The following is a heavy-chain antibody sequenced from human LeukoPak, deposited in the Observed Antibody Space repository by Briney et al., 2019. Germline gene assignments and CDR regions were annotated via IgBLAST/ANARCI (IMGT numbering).Heavy chain of an antibody. CDR3: AIGYYYDSSGYYPLPWDY. V-gene: IGHV4-38-2*02. J-gene: IGHJ4*02. D-gene: IGHD3-22*01. Sequence: SETLSLTCTVSGGSISSGYYWGWIRQPPGKGLEWIGSIYHSGSTYYNPSLKSRVTISVDTSKNQFSLKLSSVTAADTAVYYCAIGYYYDSSGYYPLPWDYWGQGTLVTVSS. CDR2: IYHSGST. CDR1: GGSISSGYY.